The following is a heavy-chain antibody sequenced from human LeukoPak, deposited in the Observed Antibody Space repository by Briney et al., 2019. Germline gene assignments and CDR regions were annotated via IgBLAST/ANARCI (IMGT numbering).Heavy chain of an antibody. CDR1: GGTFSSYA. J-gene: IGHJ4*02. V-gene: IGHV1-69*04. CDR2: IIPILGIA. Sequence: ASVKVSCKASGGTFSSYAISWVRQAPGQGLEWMGRIIPILGIANYAQKFQGRVTITADKSTSTAYMELSSLRSEDTAVYYCARDPDYYDSSGSARTYYDYWGQGTLVTVSS. D-gene: IGHD3-22*01. CDR3: ARDPDYYDSSGSARTYYDY.